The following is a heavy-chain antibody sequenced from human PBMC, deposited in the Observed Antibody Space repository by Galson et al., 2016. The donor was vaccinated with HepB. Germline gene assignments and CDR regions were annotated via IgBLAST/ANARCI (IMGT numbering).Heavy chain of an antibody. CDR3: ARGDNPDYGDYASAYYYMDV. V-gene: IGHV4-34*01. Sequence: ETLSLTCAVYGGSFSGYYWSWIRQPPGKGLEWIGEINHSGSTNYNPSLKSRVTISVDTSKNQFSLKLSSVTAADTAVYYCARGDNPDYGDYASAYYYMDVWGKGTTATVSS. CDR2: INHSGST. D-gene: IGHD4-17*01. CDR1: GGSFSGYY. J-gene: IGHJ6*03.